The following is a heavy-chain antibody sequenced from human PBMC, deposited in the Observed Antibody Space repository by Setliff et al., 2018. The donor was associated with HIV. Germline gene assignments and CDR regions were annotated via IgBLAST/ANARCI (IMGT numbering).Heavy chain of an antibody. V-gene: IGHV3-21*01. CDR3: ARDGDSSGYRLHAFDI. CDR1: GFTFSSYT. J-gene: IGHJ3*02. Sequence: GGSLSLSCAASGFTFSSYTMNWVRQAPGKGLEWVSSISTRSSYIFYADSMKGRFTISRDNAKKSLYLQMNSLRAEDTAVYYCARDGDSSGYRLHAFDIWGQGTMVTVSS. D-gene: IGHD3-22*01. CDR2: ISTRSSYI.